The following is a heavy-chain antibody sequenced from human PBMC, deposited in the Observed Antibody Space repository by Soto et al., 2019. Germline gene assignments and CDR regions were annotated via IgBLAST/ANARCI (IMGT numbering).Heavy chain of an antibody. CDR2: INPSGGST. Sequence: GASVKVSCKASGYTFTSYYMHWVRQPPGQGLEWMGIINPSGGSTSYAQKFQGRVTMTRDTSTSTVYMGLSSLRSEDTAVYYCARDNLVVVAATMFDPWGQGTLVTVSS. CDR3: ARDNLVVVAATMFDP. J-gene: IGHJ5*02. D-gene: IGHD2-15*01. CDR1: GYTFTSYY. V-gene: IGHV1-46*03.